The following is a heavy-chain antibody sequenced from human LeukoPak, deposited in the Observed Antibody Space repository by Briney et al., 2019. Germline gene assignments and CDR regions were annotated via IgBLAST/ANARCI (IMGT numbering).Heavy chain of an antibody. J-gene: IGHJ4*02. V-gene: IGHV3-23*01. CDR3: AKFPQSVVGTTQFDF. D-gene: IGHD2-15*01. Sequence: PGGSLRLSCAASGFTFSTYAMTWVRQAPGKGLEWVSAVRGSGTDTYYADSVKGRFTISRDNSKNTLYLQMNSLRAEDTAIYYCAKFPQSVVGTTQFDFWGQGTLVTVSS. CDR1: GFTFSTYA. CDR2: VRGSGTDT.